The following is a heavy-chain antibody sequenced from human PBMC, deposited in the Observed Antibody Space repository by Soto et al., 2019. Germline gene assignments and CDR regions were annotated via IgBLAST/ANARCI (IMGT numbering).Heavy chain of an antibody. CDR1: GGSISSSSFY. Sequence: PSETLSLTCTVSGGSISSSSFYWGWIRQPPGKGLEWIGSIYYSGRTYYNPSLKSRVTISVDTSKNQFSLKLSSVTAADTAVYSCARALGYYDLSSGYYKGGYYYSYGMDVWGQGTTVAVS. D-gene: IGHD3-3*01. CDR3: ARALGYYDLSSGYYKGGYYYSYGMDV. V-gene: IGHV4-39*01. CDR2: IYYSGRT. J-gene: IGHJ6*02.